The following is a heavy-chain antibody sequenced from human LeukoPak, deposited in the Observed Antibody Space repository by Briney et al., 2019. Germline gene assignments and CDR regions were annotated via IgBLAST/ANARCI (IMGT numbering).Heavy chain of an antibody. J-gene: IGHJ4*02. CDR3: AREILYDSTAYYL. CDR1: GASIDTSAYN. CDR2: TYHSGSS. Sequence: PSETLSLTCSVSGASIDTSAYNWGWIRQPPGKGLEWIGSTYHSGSSYDNPSLKSRLTLSIDTSRNQFSLTLKSVTAADSGVYFCAREILYDSTAYYLWGQGTVDSVSS. D-gene: IGHD3-22*01. V-gene: IGHV4-39*01.